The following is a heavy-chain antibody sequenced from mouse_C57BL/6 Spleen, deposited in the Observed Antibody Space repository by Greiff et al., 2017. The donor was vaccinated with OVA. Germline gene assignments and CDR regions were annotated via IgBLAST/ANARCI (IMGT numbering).Heavy chain of an antibody. D-gene: IGHD2-4*01. V-gene: IGHV5-4*03. CDR1: GFTFSSYA. J-gene: IGHJ1*03. CDR3: ARGDYYDSVWYFDV. CDR2: ISDGGSYT. Sequence: EVKVVESGGGLVKPGGSLKLSCAASGFTFSSYAMSWVRQTPEKRLEWVATISDGGSYTYYPDNVKGRFTISRDNAKNNLYLQMSHLKSEDTAMYYCARGDYYDSVWYFDVWGTGTTVTVAS.